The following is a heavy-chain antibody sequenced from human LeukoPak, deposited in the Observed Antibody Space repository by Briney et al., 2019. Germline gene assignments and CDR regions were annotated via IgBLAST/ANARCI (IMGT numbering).Heavy chain of an antibody. CDR1: GGSISTYY. J-gene: IGHJ4*02. D-gene: IGHD3-22*01. V-gene: IGHV4-59*01. CDR3: ARVMSDYYDSSGYYLDY. Sequence: SETLSLTCTVSGGSISTYYWSWIRQPPGKGLEWIGYIYYSGSTNYNPSLKSRVTISVDTSKNQFSLKLSSVTAADTAVYYCARVMSDYYDSSGYYLDYWGQGTLVTVSS. CDR2: IYYSGST.